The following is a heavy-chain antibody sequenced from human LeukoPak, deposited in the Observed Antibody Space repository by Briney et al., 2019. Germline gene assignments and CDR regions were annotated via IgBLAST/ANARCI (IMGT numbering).Heavy chain of an antibody. D-gene: IGHD3-16*01. CDR1: AGSISSYY. J-gene: IGHJ3*02. Sequence: SETLSLTCTVSAGSISSYYWSWIRQPAGKGLEWIGRIYTSGSTNYNPSLKSRVTISVDTSKNQFSLKLSSVTAADTAVYYCASGYASAFDIWGQGTMVTVSS. CDR3: ASGYASAFDI. V-gene: IGHV4-4*07. CDR2: IYTSGST.